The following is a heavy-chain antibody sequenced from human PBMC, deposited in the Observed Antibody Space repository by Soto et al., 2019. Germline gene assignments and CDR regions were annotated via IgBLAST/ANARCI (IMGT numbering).Heavy chain of an antibody. CDR3: AVGYCSGGSCYENFDY. Sequence: PSETLSLTCAVSGYSISSGYYCGWIRQPPGKGLEWIGSIYHSGSTYYNPSLKSRVTISVDTSKNQFSLKLSSVTAADTAVYYCAVGYCSGGSCYENFDYWGQGTLVTVSS. V-gene: IGHV4-38-2*01. CDR2: IYHSGST. CDR1: GYSISSGYY. D-gene: IGHD2-15*01. J-gene: IGHJ4*02.